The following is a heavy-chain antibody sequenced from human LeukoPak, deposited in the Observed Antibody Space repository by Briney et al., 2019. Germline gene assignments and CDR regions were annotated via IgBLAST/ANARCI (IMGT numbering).Heavy chain of an antibody. CDR2: ISAYNGNT. D-gene: IGHD5-12*01. CDR3: ARVGEGGYDLNYYYYGTDV. V-gene: IGHV1-18*01. Sequence: ASVKVSCKASGYTFTSCGISWVRQAPGQGLEWMGWISAYNGNTNYAQKLQGRVTMTTDTSTSTAYMELRSLRSDDTAVYYCARVGEGGYDLNYYYYGTDVWGQGTTVTVSS. J-gene: IGHJ6*02. CDR1: GYTFTSCG.